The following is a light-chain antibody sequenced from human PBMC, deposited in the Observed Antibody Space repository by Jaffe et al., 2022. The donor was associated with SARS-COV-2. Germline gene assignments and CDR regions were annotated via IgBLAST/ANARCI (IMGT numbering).Light chain of an antibody. Sequence: DIQMTQSPSSLSASLGDRVTITCRASQNIFTHLSWYQVKPGQAPKLLLFGTSNLQSGVPSRFSGSGSGTDFTLTISSLQPEDFATYYCQQTNRSPRTFGPGTRVEIK. CDR1: QNIFTH. J-gene: IGKJ1*01. CDR3: QQTNRSPRT. CDR2: GTS. V-gene: IGKV1-39*01.